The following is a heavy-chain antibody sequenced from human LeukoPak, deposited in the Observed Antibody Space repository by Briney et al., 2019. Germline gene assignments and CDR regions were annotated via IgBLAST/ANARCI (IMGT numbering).Heavy chain of an antibody. J-gene: IGHJ6*03. CDR1: GFTFSSYG. CDR2: IRYDGSNK. Sequence: GGSPRLSCAASGFTFSSYGMHWVRQAPGKGLEWVAFIRYDGSNKYYADSVKGRFTISRDNSKNTLYLQMNSLRAEDTAVYYCVKSAGWNYVYYYMDVWGKGTTVTVSS. V-gene: IGHV3-30*02. D-gene: IGHD6-19*01. CDR3: VKSAGWNYVYYYMDV.